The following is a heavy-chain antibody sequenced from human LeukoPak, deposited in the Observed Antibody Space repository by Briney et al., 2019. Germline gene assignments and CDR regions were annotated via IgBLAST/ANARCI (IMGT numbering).Heavy chain of an antibody. CDR3: ARDRYYIIDY. V-gene: IGHV3-74*01. J-gene: IGHJ4*02. D-gene: IGHD1-26*01. CDR2: INNDATSK. CDR1: GFSFSSTW. Sequence: GGSLRLSCAASGFSFSSTWMHWVRQAPGRGLEWVSLINNDATSKTYADSVKGRFTISRDSAKNTVYLQMDSLRDEDTAVYYCARDRYYIIDYWGQGALVTVSS.